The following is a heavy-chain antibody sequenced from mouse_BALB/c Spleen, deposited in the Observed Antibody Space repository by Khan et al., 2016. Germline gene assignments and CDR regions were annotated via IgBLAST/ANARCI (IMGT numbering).Heavy chain of an antibody. CDR1: GYSITSDYA. CDR3: ARERDGWFAY. D-gene: IGHD3-3*01. Sequence: EVQLQESGPGLVKPSQSLSLTCTVTGYSITSDYAWNWIRQFPGNKLEWMGYISYSGSTSYNPSLKSRISITRDTSKNQFFLQLHSVTTADTATXYCARERDGWFAYWGQGTLVTVSA. CDR2: ISYSGST. J-gene: IGHJ3*01. V-gene: IGHV3-2*02.